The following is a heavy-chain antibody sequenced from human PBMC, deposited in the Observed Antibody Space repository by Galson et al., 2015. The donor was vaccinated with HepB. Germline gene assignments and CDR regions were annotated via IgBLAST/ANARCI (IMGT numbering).Heavy chain of an antibody. CDR2: ISYDGSNK. D-gene: IGHD6-13*01. CDR1: GFTFSSYA. CDR3: ARRGEGYSSSWYGTLLDY. Sequence: SLRLSCAASGFTFSSYAMHWGRQAPGKGLEWVAVISYDGSNKYYADSVKGRFTISRDNSKNTLYLQMNSLRAEDTAVYDCARRGEGYSSSWYGTLLDYWGQGTLVTVSS. V-gene: IGHV3-30-3*01. J-gene: IGHJ4*02.